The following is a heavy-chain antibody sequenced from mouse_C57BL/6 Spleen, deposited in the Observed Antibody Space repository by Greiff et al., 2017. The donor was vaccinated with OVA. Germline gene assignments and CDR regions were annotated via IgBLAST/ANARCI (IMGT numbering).Heavy chain of an antibody. V-gene: IGHV1-85*01. J-gene: IGHJ4*01. Sequence: QVQLKQSGPELVKPGASVKLSCKASGYTFTSYDINWVKQRPGQGLEWIGWIYPRDGSTKYNEKFKGKATLTVDTSSSTAYMELHSLTSEDSAVYFCARCGSSWNYYAMDYWGQGTSVTFSS. CDR1: GYTFTSYD. D-gene: IGHD1-1*01. CDR2: IYPRDGST. CDR3: ARCGSSWNYYAMDY.